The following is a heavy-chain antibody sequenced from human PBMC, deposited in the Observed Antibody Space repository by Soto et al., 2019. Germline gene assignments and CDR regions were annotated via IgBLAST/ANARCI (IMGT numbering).Heavy chain of an antibody. CDR1: GFTFSSYG. J-gene: IGHJ5*02. V-gene: IGHV3-30*18. CDR2: ISYDGSNK. Sequence: PGGSLRLSCAASGFTFSSYGMHWVRQAPGKGLEWVAVISYDGSNKYYADSVKGRFTISRDNSKNTLYLQMNSLRAEDTAVYYCAKDPYDFWSGYYDTLGWFDPWG. CDR3: AKDPYDFWSGYYDTLGWFDP. D-gene: IGHD3-3*01.